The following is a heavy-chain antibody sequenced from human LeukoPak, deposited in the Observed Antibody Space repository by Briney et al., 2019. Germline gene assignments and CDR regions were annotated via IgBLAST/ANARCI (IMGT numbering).Heavy chain of an antibody. D-gene: IGHD4-17*01. CDR2: IIPILGIA. J-gene: IGHJ4*02. CDR1: GYTFTSYD. V-gene: IGHV1-69*04. Sequence: ASVKVSCKASGYTFTSYDINWVRQAPGQGLEWMGRIIPILGIANYAQKFQGRVTITADKSTSTAYMELSSLRSEDTAVYYCARGGLDYGGNSGLDYWGQGTLVTVSS. CDR3: ARGGLDYGGNSGLDY.